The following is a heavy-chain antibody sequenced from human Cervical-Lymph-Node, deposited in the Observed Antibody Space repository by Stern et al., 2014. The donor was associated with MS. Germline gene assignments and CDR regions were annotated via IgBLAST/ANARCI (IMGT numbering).Heavy chain of an antibody. CDR2: ISTKNGNT. Sequence: QVQLVQSGGEVKQPGASVKVSCKTSGYTFSSYGISWGRQASGQGLEWMGWISTKNGNTNYGKKVQGRVTMTTDTSTNTAYMELRSLRSDDTAVYYCARGADYSDYWGQGTLVTVSS. CDR3: ARGADYSDY. J-gene: IGHJ4*02. CDR1: GYTFSSYG. D-gene: IGHD5-12*01. V-gene: IGHV1-18*01.